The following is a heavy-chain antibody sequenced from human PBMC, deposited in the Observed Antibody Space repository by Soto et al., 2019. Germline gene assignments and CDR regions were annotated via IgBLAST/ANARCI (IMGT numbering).Heavy chain of an antibody. D-gene: IGHD3-16*01. Sequence: QVDLVQSGAEMKKPGSSVRVSCKASGGTFSSQAFSWVRQAPGQGLEWVGGIIPMLGVEKSAQNFQGRLMITADESTNTAYMDLSSLTSEDTAVYYCAMDVGGVALDSWGQGTLVTVS. V-gene: IGHV1-69*01. J-gene: IGHJ4*02. CDR3: AMDVGGVALDS. CDR2: IIPMLGVE. CDR1: GGTFSSQA.